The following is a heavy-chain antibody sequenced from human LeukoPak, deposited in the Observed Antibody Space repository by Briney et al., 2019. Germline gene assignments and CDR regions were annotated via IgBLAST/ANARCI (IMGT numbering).Heavy chain of an antibody. J-gene: IGHJ3*02. CDR1: GFTVSSNY. CDR2: IYSGGST. Sequence: GGSLSLSCAASGFTVSSNYMSWVRQAPGKGLEWVSVIYSGGSTYYADSVKGRFTIYRDNSKNTLYLQMNSLRAEDTAVFYCARDRQGWRDTAILRNDASDISGRGTIVTVSS. D-gene: IGHD5-18*01. V-gene: IGHV3-53*01. CDR3: ARDRQGWRDTAILRNDASDI.